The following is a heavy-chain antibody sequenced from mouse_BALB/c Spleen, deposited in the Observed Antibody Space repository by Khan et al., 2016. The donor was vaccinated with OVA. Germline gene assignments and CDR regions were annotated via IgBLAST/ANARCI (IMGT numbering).Heavy chain of an antibody. CDR3: ARWFTY. Sequence: EVQLVESGPGLVKPSQSLSLTCTVTGYSITSDYAWNWIRQFPGNKLEWMGYINYSGATSYLPSLKSRISNTRDTAKNQFFLQLNSVTTEDSATYYCARWFTYWGQGTLVTVS. CDR1: GYSITSDYA. J-gene: IGHJ3*01. V-gene: IGHV3-2*02. CDR2: INYSGAT.